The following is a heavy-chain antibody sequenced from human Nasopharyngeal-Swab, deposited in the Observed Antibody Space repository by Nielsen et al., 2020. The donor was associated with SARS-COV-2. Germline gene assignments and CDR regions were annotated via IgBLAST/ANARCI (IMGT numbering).Heavy chain of an antibody. CDR2: ISYDGSKK. V-gene: IGHV3-33*05. CDR1: GFIFTTYG. D-gene: IGHD3-22*01. J-gene: IGHJ4*02. Sequence: GGSLRLSCAASGFIFTTYGMHWVRQAPGKGLEWVALISYDGSKKYYADSVKGRFTISRDKSKNTLYLQMNNLRAEDTAVYYCTRDRVFYYDSSGRKEFEYWGQGTRATVSS. CDR3: TRDRVFYYDSSGRKEFEY.